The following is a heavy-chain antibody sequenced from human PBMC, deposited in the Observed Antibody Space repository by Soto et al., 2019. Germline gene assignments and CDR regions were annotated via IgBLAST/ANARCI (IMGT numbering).Heavy chain of an antibody. CDR3: AREDSIIIPAVSDF. D-gene: IGHD2-2*01. CDR2: ISKSDYT. Sequence: XGSLRLSCTVSGFAFNNYGINWVRQAPGKGLEWVSSISKSDYTYYSDSVKGRFTISRDNAKNSVSLQMNTLRVEDTAVYFCAREDSIIIPAVSDFWGQGTLVTVSS. J-gene: IGHJ1*01. V-gene: IGHV3-21*01. CDR1: GFAFNNYG.